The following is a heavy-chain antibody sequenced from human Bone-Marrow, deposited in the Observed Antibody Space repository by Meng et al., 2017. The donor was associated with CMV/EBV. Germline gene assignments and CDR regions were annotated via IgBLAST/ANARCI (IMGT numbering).Heavy chain of an antibody. CDR2: INHSGST. Sequence: SETLSLTCAVYGGSFSGYYWSWIRQPPGKGLEWIGEINHSGSTNYNPSLKSRVTISVDTSKNQFSLKLSSVTAADTAVYYCARCIIAVAGKGGFDSWFQGTLFTFSS. CDR1: GGSFSGYY. D-gene: IGHD6-19*01. J-gene: IGHJ4*02. CDR3: ARCIIAVAGKGGFDS. V-gene: IGHV4-34*01.